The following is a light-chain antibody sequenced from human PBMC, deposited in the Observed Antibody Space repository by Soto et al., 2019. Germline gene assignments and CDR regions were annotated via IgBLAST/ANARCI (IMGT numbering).Light chain of an antibody. CDR2: DVS. J-gene: IGLJ2*01. Sequence: QSALTQPASVSGSPGQSITISCTGTSSDVGGYNYVSWYQQHPGKAPNLMIYDVSNRPSGVSNRFSGSKSGNTASLTISGLQAEDEADYYCSSYTSRSSLGVVFGGGTQLTVL. V-gene: IGLV2-14*01. CDR3: SSYTSRSSLGVV. CDR1: SSDVGGYNY.